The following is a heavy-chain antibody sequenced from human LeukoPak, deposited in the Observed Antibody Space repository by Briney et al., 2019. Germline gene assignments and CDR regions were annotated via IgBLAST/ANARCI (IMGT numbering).Heavy chain of an antibody. Sequence: GGSLRLSCAASGFTVSSIYMTWVRQAPGKGLQWVSVTYSGGSTYYADSVKGRFTISRDNSKNTLYLQMNSLRAEDTAVYYCARGGPNYTYGLDYWGLGTLVTVSS. J-gene: IGHJ4*02. CDR2: TYSGGST. CDR1: GFTVSSIY. V-gene: IGHV3-53*01. CDR3: ARGGPNYTYGLDY. D-gene: IGHD5-18*01.